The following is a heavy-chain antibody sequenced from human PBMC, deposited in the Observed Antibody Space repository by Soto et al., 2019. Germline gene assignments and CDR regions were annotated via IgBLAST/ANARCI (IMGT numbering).Heavy chain of an antibody. CDR2: IYYSGST. J-gene: IGHJ4*02. CDR3: ARHSPLLRFLEWFRIDY. CDR1: GGSISSSSYY. V-gene: IGHV4-39*01. D-gene: IGHD3-3*01. Sequence: SETLSLTCTVSGGSISSSSYYWGWIRQPPGKGLEWIGSIYYSGSTYYNQSLKSRVTISIDTSKNQLSLKLSSVTAADTSVYYCARHSPLLRFLEWFRIDYWGQGTLVTVSS.